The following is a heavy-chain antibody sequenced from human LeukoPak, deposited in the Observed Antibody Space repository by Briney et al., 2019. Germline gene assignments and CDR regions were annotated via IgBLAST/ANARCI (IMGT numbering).Heavy chain of an antibody. V-gene: IGHV5-51*01. CDR3: ARRRDGSDHYFDY. CDR2: IYPGDSDT. Sequence: AGESLKIYCKGSGYSFTTYWIGWVRQMPGKGLEWMGIIYPGDSDTRYSPSFQGQVTISADKSISTAYLQWSSLKASDTAMYYCARRRDGSDHYFDYWGQGTLVTVSS. J-gene: IGHJ4*02. D-gene: IGHD5-24*01. CDR1: GYSFTTYW.